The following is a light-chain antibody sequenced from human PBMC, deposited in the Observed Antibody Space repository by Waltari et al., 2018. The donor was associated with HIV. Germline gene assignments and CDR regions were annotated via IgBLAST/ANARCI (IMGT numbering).Light chain of an antibody. V-gene: IGKV3-20*01. CDR1: QTISSNY. J-gene: IGKJ2*01. CDR3: QQYASSVSYT. CDR2: GAS. Sequence: EIVLTQSPGTLSLSPGERATLSCRVSQTISSNYLAWYQQKPGQAPRLLLYGASSRATGIPDRFSGSGSGTDFTLTITKLEPEDFAVYYCQQYASSVSYTFGQGTKLEIK.